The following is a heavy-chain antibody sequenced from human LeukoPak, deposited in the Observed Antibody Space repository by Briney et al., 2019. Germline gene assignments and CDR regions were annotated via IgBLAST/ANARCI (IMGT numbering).Heavy chain of an antibody. CDR2: ITGSAGGGAT. Sequence: PGXSXRLACAPSAFTLSDAWLSWGRQAPGRGVEWVGRITGSAGGGATDSAAPVNGRFTVSRDDSKDTLYLQMNSLKTEDTAVYYCSLRYCSATSCPGYWGQGTLVTVSA. CDR1: AFTLSDAW. CDR3: SLRYCSATSCPGY. V-gene: IGHV3-15*01. J-gene: IGHJ4*02. D-gene: IGHD2-8*02.